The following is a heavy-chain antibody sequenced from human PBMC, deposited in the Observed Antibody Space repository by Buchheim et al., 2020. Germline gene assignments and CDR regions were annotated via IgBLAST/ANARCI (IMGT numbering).Heavy chain of an antibody. CDR2: IYYSGST. Sequence: QVQLQESGPGLVKPSQTLSLTCAVSGGSISSGGYSWSWIRQPPGKGLEWIGYIYYSGSTYYNPSLKSRVTISVDTSKNTFSLKLSSVTAADTAVYYCAREKAAAGRQYYDFWSGYSNWFDPWGQGTL. CDR3: AREKAAAGRQYYDFWSGYSNWFDP. D-gene: IGHD3-3*01. J-gene: IGHJ5*02. V-gene: IGHV4-30-4*07. CDR1: GGSISSGGYS.